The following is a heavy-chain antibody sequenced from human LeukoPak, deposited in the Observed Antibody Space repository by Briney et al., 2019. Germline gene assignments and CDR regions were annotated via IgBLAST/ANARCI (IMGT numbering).Heavy chain of an antibody. D-gene: IGHD2-2*01. Sequence: PSETLSLTCTVSGGSISSSSSNWGWIRQPPGKGLEWIGSIYYSGSTYYNPSLKSRVSISVDTSKNQFSLNLSSVTAADTAVYYCARYIGYCSSTSCYHHFDYWGQGTLVTVSS. J-gene: IGHJ4*01. V-gene: IGHV4-39*01. CDR2: IYYSGST. CDR1: GGSISSSSSN. CDR3: ARYIGYCSSTSCYHHFDY.